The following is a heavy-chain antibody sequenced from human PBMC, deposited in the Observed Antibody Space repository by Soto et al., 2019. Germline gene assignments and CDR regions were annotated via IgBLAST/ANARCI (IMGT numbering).Heavy chain of an antibody. V-gene: IGHV3-30-3*01. CDR1: GFTFRNYA. CDR3: ARGDREDIAVVVGGRPGEYGVDV. J-gene: IGHJ6*02. Sequence: QVQLVESGGGVVQPGRSLRLSCAASGFTFRNYAMHWVRQAPGKGLECVAVISYDGSNKFYRDYVKGRFTISRDNSKNTLYLQINSLRYEDTAVYYCARGDREDIAVVVGGRPGEYGVDVWGQGTTVTVPS. CDR2: ISYDGSNK. D-gene: IGHD2-15*01.